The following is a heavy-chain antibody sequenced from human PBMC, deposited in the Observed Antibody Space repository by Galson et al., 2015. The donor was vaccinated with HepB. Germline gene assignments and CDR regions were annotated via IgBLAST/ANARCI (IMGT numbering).Heavy chain of an antibody. CDR2: ISYDGSNK. D-gene: IGHD6-13*01. V-gene: IGHV3-30*18. J-gene: IGHJ5*02. Sequence: LRLSCAASGFTFSSYGMHWVRQAPGKGLEWVAVISYDGSNKYYADSVKGRFTISRDNSKNTLYLQMNSLRAEDTAVYYCAKTRRSWPSPCWFDPWGQGTLVTVSS. CDR1: GFTFSSYG. CDR3: AKTRRSWPSPCWFDP.